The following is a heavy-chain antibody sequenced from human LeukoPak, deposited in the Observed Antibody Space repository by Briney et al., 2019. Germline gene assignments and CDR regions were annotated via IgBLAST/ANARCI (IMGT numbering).Heavy chain of an antibody. CDR2: ISYDGSTK. J-gene: IGHJ5*02. CDR1: GLTLSRYG. V-gene: IGHV3-30*03. CDR3: AGVPNVREGEWFDP. D-gene: IGHD3-16*01. Sequence: PGRSLRLSCAASGLTLSRYGMHWVRQAPGKGLEWVAVISYDGSTKNYADSVKDRFTISRDNSENTLYLQMGSLRVEDTAVYYCAGVPNVREGEWFDPWGQGTLVTVSS.